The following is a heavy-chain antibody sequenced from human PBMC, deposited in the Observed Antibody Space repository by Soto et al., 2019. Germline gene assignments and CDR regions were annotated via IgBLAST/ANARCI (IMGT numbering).Heavy chain of an antibody. CDR3: ASEDTAMVLWFDP. CDR2: ISGSGGST. CDR1: GFTFSSYS. J-gene: IGHJ5*02. V-gene: IGHV3-23*01. Sequence: GGSLKPSCSASGFTFSSYSLYRVRQAPGKGLEWVSAISGSGGSTYYADSVKCRFTISRDNSKNTLYLQMNSLRADDTAVYYCASEDTAMVLWFDPWGQGTLVTVSS. D-gene: IGHD5-18*01.